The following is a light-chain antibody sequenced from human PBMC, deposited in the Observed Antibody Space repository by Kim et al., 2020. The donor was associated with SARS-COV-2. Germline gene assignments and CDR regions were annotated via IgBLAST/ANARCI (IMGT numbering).Light chain of an antibody. CDR3: QQRTNWPPWT. J-gene: IGKJ1*01. Sequence: EIVLTQSPATLSSSPGERASLSCRASQSLSSFLAWYQQKPGQAPRLLIYDASNRATGIPARFSGSGSGTDFTLTISSLEPDDFAVYYCQQRTNWPPWTFGQGTKVEIK. CDR2: DAS. V-gene: IGKV3-11*01. CDR1: QSLSSF.